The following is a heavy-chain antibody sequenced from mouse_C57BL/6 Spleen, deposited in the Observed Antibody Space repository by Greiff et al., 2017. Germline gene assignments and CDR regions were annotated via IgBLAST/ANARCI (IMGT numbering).Heavy chain of an antibody. Sequence: DVKLVESGGGLVKPGGSLKLSCAASGFTFSSYAMSWVRQTPEKRLEWVATISDGGSYTYYPDNVKGRFTISRDNAKNNLYLQMSHLKSEDTAMYYCAREYYWGQGTTLTVSS. CDR3: AREYY. J-gene: IGHJ2*01. CDR1: GFTFSSYA. V-gene: IGHV5-4*01. CDR2: ISDGGSYT.